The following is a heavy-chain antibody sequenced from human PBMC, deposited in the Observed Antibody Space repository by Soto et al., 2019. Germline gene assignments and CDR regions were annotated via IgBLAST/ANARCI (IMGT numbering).Heavy chain of an antibody. J-gene: IGHJ6*02. CDR2: IISIFGTA. D-gene: IGHD6-19*01. V-gene: IGHV1-69*13. CDR1: GGTFSSYA. CDR3: ARAGPYSSGWYVMPRFDYYYGMDV. Sequence: ASVKVSCKASGGTFSSYAIGWVRQAPGQGLEWMGGIISIFGTANYAQKFQGRVTITADESTSTAYMELSSLRSEDTAVYYCARAGPYSSGWYVMPRFDYYYGMDVWGQGTTVTVSS.